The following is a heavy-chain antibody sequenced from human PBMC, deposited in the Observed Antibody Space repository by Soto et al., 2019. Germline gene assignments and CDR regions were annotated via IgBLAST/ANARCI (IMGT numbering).Heavy chain of an antibody. CDR2: ISRSGAKT. J-gene: IGHJ4*02. CDR1: GFTFSNYA. V-gene: IGHV3-23*01. D-gene: IGHD2-8*01. CDR3: AKEKGRCTDIVCSPFDY. Sequence: GGAQRVSCAASGFTFSNYAMSWFRQAPGKGLEWVSGISRSGAKTYYTDSVKGRFTISRDNVKTSQYLQLDGLRAEDTAIYSCAKEKGRCTDIVCSPFDYWGQGSLVTVSS.